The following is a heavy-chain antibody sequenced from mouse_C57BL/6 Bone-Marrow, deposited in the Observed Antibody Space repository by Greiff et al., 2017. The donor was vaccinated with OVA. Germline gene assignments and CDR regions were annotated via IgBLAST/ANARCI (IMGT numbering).Heavy chain of an antibody. D-gene: IGHD2-1*01. J-gene: IGHJ4*01. Sequence: VQLQQSGPELVKPGASVKISCKASGYAFSSSWMNWVKQRPGKGLEWIGRIYPGDGDTNYNGKFKGKATLTADKSSSTAYMQLSSLTSEDSAVYFCAGHYYGNEGDAMDYWGQGTSVTVSS. CDR1: GYAFSSSW. V-gene: IGHV1-82*01. CDR2: IYPGDGDT. CDR3: AGHYYGNEGDAMDY.